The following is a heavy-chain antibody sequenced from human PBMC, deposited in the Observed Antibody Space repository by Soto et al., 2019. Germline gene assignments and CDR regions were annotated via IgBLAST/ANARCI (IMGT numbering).Heavy chain of an antibody. Sequence: EVQLVESGGGLVQPGGSLRLSCAASGFTFRNYWMYWVRQAPGQGLEWVSRINSDGSVSSYADSVKGRLTISRDNVKNTLYLLMDRLRAEDTAVYYCARGDCVGGSCYSLAGSFYYYMDAWGKGTTVTVFS. J-gene: IGHJ6*03. D-gene: IGHD2-15*01. V-gene: IGHV3-74*02. CDR3: ARGDCVGGSCYSLAGSFYYYMDA. CDR1: GFTFRNYW. CDR2: INSDGSVS.